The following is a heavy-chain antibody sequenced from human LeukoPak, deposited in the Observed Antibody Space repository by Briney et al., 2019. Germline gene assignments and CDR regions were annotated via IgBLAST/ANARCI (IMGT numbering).Heavy chain of an antibody. CDR2: IIPIFGTA. Sequence: RASVKVSCKASGGTFSSYAISWVRQAPGQGLEWMGGIIPIFGTANYAQKFQGRVTITADESTSTAYMELSSLRSEDTAVYYCARDARGAAAADDPFDIWGQGTMVTVSS. J-gene: IGHJ3*02. D-gene: IGHD6-13*01. CDR1: GGTFSSYA. CDR3: ARDARGAAAADDPFDI. V-gene: IGHV1-69*13.